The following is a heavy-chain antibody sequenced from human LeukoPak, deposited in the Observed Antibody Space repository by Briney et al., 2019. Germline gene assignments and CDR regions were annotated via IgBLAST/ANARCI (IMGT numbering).Heavy chain of an antibody. Sequence: GGSLRLSCAASGFTFNGYAMHWVRQAPGKGLEWVAVISYDGSYRDYADSVKGRFTISRDNSKSTLYLQMNSLRVEDTAVYYCARPNLYSTSLDAFDIWGQGTMVTVSS. CDR2: ISYDGSYR. D-gene: IGHD2-8*01. CDR1: GFTFNGYA. V-gene: IGHV3-30-3*01. CDR3: ARPNLYSTSLDAFDI. J-gene: IGHJ3*02.